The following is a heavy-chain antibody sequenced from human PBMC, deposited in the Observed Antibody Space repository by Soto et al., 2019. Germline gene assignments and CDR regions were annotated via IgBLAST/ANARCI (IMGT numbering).Heavy chain of an antibody. CDR2: INPNSGGT. CDR1: GYTFTGYY. V-gene: IGHV1-2*02. CDR3: EREGLRHLTGYYGMEV. J-gene: IGHJ6*02. Sequence: ASGKVSCKASGYTFTGYYMHWVRQAPGQGVEWMGWINPNSGGTNYAQKFQGRVTMTRDTSIGAVYMELRRLRYDGTVVYYCEREGLRHLTGYYGMEVWGQGTTVTVSS. D-gene: IGHD4-4*01.